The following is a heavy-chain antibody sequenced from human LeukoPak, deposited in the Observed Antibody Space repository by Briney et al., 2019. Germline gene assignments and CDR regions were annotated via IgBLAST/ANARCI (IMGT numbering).Heavy chain of an antibody. V-gene: IGHV3-21*01. CDR1: GFTFSSYS. CDR3: ARDQRQGFPGMGTYDFWSGPDY. J-gene: IGHJ4*02. Sequence: PGGSLRLSCAASGFTFSSYSMNWVRQAPGKGPEWVSSISSSSSYIYYADSVKGRFTISRDNAKNSLYLQMNSLRAEDTAVYYCARDQRQGFPGMGTYDFWSGPDYWGQGTLVTVSS. CDR2: ISSSSSYI. D-gene: IGHD3-3*01.